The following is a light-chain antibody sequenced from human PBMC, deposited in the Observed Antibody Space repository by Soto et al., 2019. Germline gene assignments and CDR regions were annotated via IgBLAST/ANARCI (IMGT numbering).Light chain of an antibody. CDR1: SSNIGAGYD. Sequence: QSVLTQPPSVSGAPGQRVTISCTGSSSNIGAGYDVHWYQQLPGTAPKLLIYGNSNRPSGVPDRFSGSKSGTSASLAITGLQDEDEADYYCQSYDSSLSGSNVFGTGTKVTVL. CDR2: GNS. J-gene: IGLJ1*01. V-gene: IGLV1-40*01. CDR3: QSYDSSLSGSNV.